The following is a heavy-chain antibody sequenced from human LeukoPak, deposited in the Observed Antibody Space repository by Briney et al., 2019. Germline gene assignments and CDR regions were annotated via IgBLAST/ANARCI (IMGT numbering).Heavy chain of an antibody. CDR3: AKDVDIVTTTLFDY. V-gene: IGHV3-23*01. CDR1: GFTFSSYA. Sequence: GGSLRLSRAASGFTFSSYAMSWVRQAPGKGLEWVSAISGSGGSTYYADSVKGRFTISRDNSKNTLYLQMNSLRAEDTAVYYCAKDVDIVTTTLFDYWGQGTLVTVSS. J-gene: IGHJ4*02. CDR2: ISGSGGST. D-gene: IGHD5-12*01.